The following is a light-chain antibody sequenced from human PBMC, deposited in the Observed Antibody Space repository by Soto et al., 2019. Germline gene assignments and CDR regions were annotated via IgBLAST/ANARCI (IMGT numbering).Light chain of an antibody. Sequence: DIVMTQSPLSLPVTPGEPASISCRSSQSLLHSNGYNYLDWYLQKPGQSPQLLIYLGSNRASGGPCRVRCRGSGTDFSLKISRGGAGDVGGYYCNQALPTPPLTFGGGTKVEIK. CDR3: NQALPTPPLT. CDR1: QSLLHSNGYNY. J-gene: IGKJ4*01. V-gene: IGKV2-28*01. CDR2: LGS.